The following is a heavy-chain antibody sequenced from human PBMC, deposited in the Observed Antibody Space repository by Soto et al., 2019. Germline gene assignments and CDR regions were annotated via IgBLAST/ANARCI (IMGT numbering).Heavy chain of an antibody. CDR3: ARDRRGRDYYYGMDV. V-gene: IGHV1-69*13. J-gene: IGHJ6*02. CDR1: GGTFSSYA. Sequence: ASVKVSCKASGGTFSSYAISWVRQAPGQGLEWMGGIIPIFGTANYAQKFQGRVTITADESTSTAYMELSSLRSEDTAVYYCARDRRGRDYYYGMDVWGQGTTVTVSS. CDR2: IIPIFGTA.